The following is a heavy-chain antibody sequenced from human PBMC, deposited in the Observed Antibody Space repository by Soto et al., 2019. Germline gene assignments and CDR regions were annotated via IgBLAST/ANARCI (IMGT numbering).Heavy chain of an antibody. V-gene: IGHV3-21*01. CDR2: ISSSSSYI. Sequence: PVRPLRLPKTASGCTCINYSINRVLHAPRKGLEWVSSISSSSSYIYYADSVKRRFTISRDNAKNSLYLQMNSLRAEDTAVYYCARDVHYAILTGYYVKSWFDPWGQGTLVTVSP. CDR3: ARDVHYAILTGYYVKSWFDP. CDR1: GCTCINYS. J-gene: IGHJ5*02. D-gene: IGHD3-9*01.